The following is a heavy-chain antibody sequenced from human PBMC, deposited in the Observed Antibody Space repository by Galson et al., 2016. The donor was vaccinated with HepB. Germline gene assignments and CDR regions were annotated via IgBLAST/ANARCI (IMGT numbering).Heavy chain of an antibody. CDR2: IIPIFGTA. CDR3: AGLGLRPRLVVTSDI. D-gene: IGHD5-12*01. CDR1: GGTFSGYA. Sequence: SVKVSCKASGGTFSGYAITWVRQAPGQGLEWMGGIIPIFGTADHAQKFQGRVTITADESTSTVYMELSSLRSEDTAVYYCAGLGLRPRLVVTSDIWGQGTMVTVSS. J-gene: IGHJ3*02. V-gene: IGHV1-69*13.